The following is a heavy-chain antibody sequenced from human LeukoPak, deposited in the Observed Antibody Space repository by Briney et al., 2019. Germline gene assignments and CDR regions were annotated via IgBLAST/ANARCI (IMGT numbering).Heavy chain of an antibody. J-gene: IGHJ3*02. CDR2: VRNKANDYAT. CDR3: TTTSEVVYDAFDI. CDR1: GLTFSDSV. D-gene: IGHD2-15*01. Sequence: GGSLRLSCAASGLTFSDSVMHWVRQASGKGLEWVGRVRNKANDYATAYAASVRGRFTISRDDSNNTAYLQMNSLKTEDTAFYYCTTTSEVVYDAFDIWGQGTMVTVSS. V-gene: IGHV3-73*01.